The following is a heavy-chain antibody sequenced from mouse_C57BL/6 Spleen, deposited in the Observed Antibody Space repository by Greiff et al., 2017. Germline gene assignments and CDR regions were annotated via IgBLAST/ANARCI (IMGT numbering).Heavy chain of an antibody. Sequence: VQLQQSGPGLVQPSQSLSITCTASGFSLTSYGVHWVRQSPGKGLEWLGVIWTGGSTDYNAAFMSRLSTTKDNSKCQVFFKMNSLQADDTAIYYCAKTSGWSLMDYWGQGTSVTVSS. CDR2: IWTGGST. V-gene: IGHV2-5*01. CDR3: AKTSGWSLMDY. D-gene: IGHD2-3*01. J-gene: IGHJ4*01. CDR1: GFSLTSYG.